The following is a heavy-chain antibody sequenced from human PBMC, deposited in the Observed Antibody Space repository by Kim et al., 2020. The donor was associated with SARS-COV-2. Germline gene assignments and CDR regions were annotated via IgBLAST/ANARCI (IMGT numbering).Heavy chain of an antibody. J-gene: IGHJ4*02. V-gene: IGHV1-46*01. Sequence: ASVKVSCKASGYTFTSYYMHWVRQAPGQGLEWMGIINPSGGSTSYAQKFQGRVTMTRDTSTSTVYMELSSLRSEDTAVYYCARDLGAYSSSWYGVGYWGQGTLVTVSS. CDR3: ARDLGAYSSSWYGVGY. D-gene: IGHD6-13*01. CDR2: INPSGGST. CDR1: GYTFTSYY.